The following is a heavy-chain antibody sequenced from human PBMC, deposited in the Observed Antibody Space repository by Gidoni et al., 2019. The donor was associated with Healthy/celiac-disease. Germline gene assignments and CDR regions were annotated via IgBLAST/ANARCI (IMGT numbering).Heavy chain of an antibody. CDR1: GGSISTYY. CDR2: IYYSGST. Sequence: QVQLQESGPGLVKPSETLSLTCTVSGGSISTYYWSWIRQPPGKGLEWIGYIYYSGSTNYNPSLKSRVTISVDTSKNQFSLKLSSVTAADTAVYYCARVVGPVRLGELSSTFDYWGQGTLVTVSS. D-gene: IGHD3-16*02. J-gene: IGHJ4*02. V-gene: IGHV4-59*01. CDR3: ARVVGPVRLGELSSTFDY.